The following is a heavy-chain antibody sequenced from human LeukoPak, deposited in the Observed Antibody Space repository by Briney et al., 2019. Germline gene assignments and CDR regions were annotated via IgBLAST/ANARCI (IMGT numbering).Heavy chain of an antibody. Sequence: ASVKVSCKASGYTFTGYYMHWVRQAPGQGLEWMGWINPNSGNTGYAQKFQGRVTMTRNTSISTAYMEQSSLRSEDTAVYYCARESAARGFDYWGQGTLVTVSS. D-gene: IGHD6-6*01. CDR2: INPNSGNT. J-gene: IGHJ4*02. CDR1: GYTFTGYY. V-gene: IGHV1-8*02. CDR3: ARESAARGFDY.